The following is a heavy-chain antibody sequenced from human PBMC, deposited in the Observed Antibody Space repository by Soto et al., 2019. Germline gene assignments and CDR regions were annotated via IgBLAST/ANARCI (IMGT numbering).Heavy chain of an antibody. Sequence: SETLSLTCTVSGGSISSYYWSWIRQPPGKGLEWIGYIYYSGSTNYNPSLKSRVTISVDTSKNQFSLKLSSVTAADTAVYYCARLGGYGRGTKCYGYYGMDVWGQGTTVTVSS. CDR1: GGSISSYY. CDR2: IYYSGST. V-gene: IGHV4-59*08. CDR3: ARLGGYGRGTKCYGYYGMDV. J-gene: IGHJ6*02. D-gene: IGHD2-2*01.